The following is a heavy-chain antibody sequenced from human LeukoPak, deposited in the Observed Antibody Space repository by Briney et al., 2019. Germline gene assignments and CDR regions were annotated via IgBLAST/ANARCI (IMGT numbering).Heavy chain of an antibody. CDR1: GFTFSNAW. J-gene: IGHJ4*02. CDR2: IKSKTDGGTT. D-gene: IGHD2-2*01. Sequence: PAGYLRLSCAASGFTFSNAWMTWVRQAPGKGLEWVGRIKSKTDGGTTDYAAPVKGRITISRDDSKNTLYLQMNSLKTEDTAVYYCTTEGCTRTNCYSDYWGQGTLVTVSS. CDR3: TTEGCTRTNCYSDY. V-gene: IGHV3-15*01.